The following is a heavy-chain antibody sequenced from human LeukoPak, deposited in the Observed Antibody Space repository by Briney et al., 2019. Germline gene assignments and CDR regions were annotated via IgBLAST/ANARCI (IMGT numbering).Heavy chain of an antibody. V-gene: IGHV3-23*01. CDR1: GFIFSSYT. D-gene: IGHD3-16*02. J-gene: IGHJ5*02. CDR3: ASIGGWGTYPLDP. CDR2: VDDVGNGL. Sequence: PGGSLRLSCVASGFIFSSYTMSWVRQAPGKGLEWVASVDDVGNGLFYAESVKGRFSISRDNSKNTLFLHMNSLRADDTAVYFCASIGGWGTYPLDPWGQGTLVTVSS.